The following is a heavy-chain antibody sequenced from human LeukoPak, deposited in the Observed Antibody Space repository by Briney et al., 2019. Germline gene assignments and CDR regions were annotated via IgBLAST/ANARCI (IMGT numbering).Heavy chain of an antibody. CDR2: ISSSSSYI. CDR3: ARASTVTRDYYYYYMDV. V-gene: IGHV3-21*01. D-gene: IGHD4-17*01. Sequence: GGSLRLSCAASGSTFSSYSMNWVRQAPGKGLEWVSSISSSSSYIYYADSVKGRFTISRDNAKNSLYLQMNSLRAEDTAVYYCARASTVTRDYYYYYMDVWGKGTTVTVSS. J-gene: IGHJ6*03. CDR1: GSTFSSYS.